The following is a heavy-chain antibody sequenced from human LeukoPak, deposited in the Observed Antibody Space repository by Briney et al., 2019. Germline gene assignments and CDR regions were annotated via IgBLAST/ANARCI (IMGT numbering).Heavy chain of an antibody. CDR1: GFTFNTYA. D-gene: IGHD4-17*01. CDR3: AKDRYGDFYGGALFDY. Sequence: GGSLRLSCAASGFTFNTYAMSWVRPAPGKGLEWVSAIRENGGRTYYADSVKGRFTISRDNSKNTVYMQVNSLRAEDTALYYCAKDRYGDFYGGALFDYWGQGALVTVSS. J-gene: IGHJ4*02. V-gene: IGHV3-23*01. CDR2: IRENGGRT.